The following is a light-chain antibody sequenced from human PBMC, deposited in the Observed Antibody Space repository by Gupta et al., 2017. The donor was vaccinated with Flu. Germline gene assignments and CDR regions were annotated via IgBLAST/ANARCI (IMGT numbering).Light chain of an antibody. CDR2: AAS. J-gene: IGKJ2*03. Sequence: IQMTQSPSSLSASIGDRVTIACRASQRISAYLIWYQQKPGKAPELLIHAASTLQSGVPSRFRGSGSGTDFTLTISMLHPEDFVTYYCQQTDSPPYSFGQGTKLEIK. CDR1: QRISAY. V-gene: IGKV1-39*01. CDR3: QQTDSPPYS.